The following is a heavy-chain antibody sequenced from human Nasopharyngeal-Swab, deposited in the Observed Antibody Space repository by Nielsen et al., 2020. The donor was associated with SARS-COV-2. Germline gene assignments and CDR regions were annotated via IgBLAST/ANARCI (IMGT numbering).Heavy chain of an antibody. CDR3: TTDYYFDY. V-gene: IGHV3-73*01. CDR1: GFVFSGSA. J-gene: IGHJ4*02. CDR2: IGDKEHNYAT. Sequence: RGSLRLSCAASGFVFSGSAMHWVRQASGKGLEWVGRIGDKEHNYATTYAESMKGRFTISRDDSKNTAFLQIDSLKIEDTALYYCTTDYYFDYWGQGTLVTVSS.